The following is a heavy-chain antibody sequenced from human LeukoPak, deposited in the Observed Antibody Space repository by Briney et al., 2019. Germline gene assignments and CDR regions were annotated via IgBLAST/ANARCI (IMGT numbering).Heavy chain of an antibody. CDR3: ARGNVSGWAFDY. CDR2: ISTTGDP. CDR1: GFPFRNYD. V-gene: IGHV3-13*05. Sequence: GGSLRLSCAASGFPFRNYDMHWVRQPTGRGLEWVSGISTTGDPYYPDSVKGRFTISRENGKNSSYLQMNSLRVGDTAVYYCARGNVSGWAFDYWGQGTLVTVSS. J-gene: IGHJ4*02. D-gene: IGHD3-10*01.